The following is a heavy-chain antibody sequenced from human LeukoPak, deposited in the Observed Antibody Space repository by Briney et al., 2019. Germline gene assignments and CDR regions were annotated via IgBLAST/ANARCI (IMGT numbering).Heavy chain of an antibody. D-gene: IGHD5-18*01. V-gene: IGHV1-18*01. CDR2: ITAYNGNT. CDR3: ARDPRTAMFKALGAFDI. CDR1: GYIFTSYG. J-gene: IGHJ3*02. Sequence: ASVKVSCKASGYIFTSYGINWVRQAPGQGLEWMGWITAYNGNTNYAQKLQGRVTMTTDTSTRTAYMELRSLRSNDTAVYYCARDPRTAMFKALGAFDIWGQGTMVTVSS.